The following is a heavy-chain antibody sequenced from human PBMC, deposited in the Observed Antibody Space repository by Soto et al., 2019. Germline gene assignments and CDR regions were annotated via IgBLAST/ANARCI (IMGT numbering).Heavy chain of an antibody. CDR1: GFTFSNYW. Sequence: GGSLRLSCAASGFTFSNYWMHWVRQTPGKGLVWVSRINDDGSSTDYAGSVKGRFTISRDNAKNTLFLQMTSLRAEDTAVYYCARDLRAAATGTDYWGQGTLVTVSS. D-gene: IGHD6-13*01. J-gene: IGHJ4*02. CDR2: INDDGSST. CDR3: ARDLRAAATGTDY. V-gene: IGHV3-74*01.